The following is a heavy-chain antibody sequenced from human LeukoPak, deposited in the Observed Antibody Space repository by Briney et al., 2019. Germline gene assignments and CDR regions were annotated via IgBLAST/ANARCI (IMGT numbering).Heavy chain of an antibody. V-gene: IGHV3-48*01. CDR3: ASFPWDLRPT. CDR1: GFPFSTYS. Sequence: GSLRLSCVTSGFPFSTYSMNWVRQAPVKGLEWLSYITSTSDTIYYADSVKGRFTISRDNAKNSLYLQMNSLRAEDTAVYYCASFPWDLRPTWGQGTLVSVAS. CDR2: ITSTSDTI. D-gene: IGHD1-26*01. J-gene: IGHJ4*02.